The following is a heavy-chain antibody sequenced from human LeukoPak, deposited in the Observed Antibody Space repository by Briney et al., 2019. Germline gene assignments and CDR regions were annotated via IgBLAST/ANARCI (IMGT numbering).Heavy chain of an antibody. CDR2: INPSGGST. Sequence: ASVKVSCKASGYTFTSYGISWVRQAPGQGLEWMGIINPSGGSTSYAQKFQGRVTMTRDMSTSTVYMELSSLRSEDTAVYYCARAPYGGNPSLDYWGQGTLVTVSS. D-gene: IGHD4-23*01. V-gene: IGHV1-46*01. J-gene: IGHJ4*02. CDR1: GYTFTSYG. CDR3: ARAPYGGNPSLDY.